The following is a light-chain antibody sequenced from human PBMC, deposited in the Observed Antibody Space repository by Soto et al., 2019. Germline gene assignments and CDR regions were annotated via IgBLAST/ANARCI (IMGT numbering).Light chain of an antibody. Sequence: DIQMTQSPSILPAYVGATVTITCRASQSISDLLAWYQQKPGEAPKLLIYLASTLENGVPSRFSGSGSGTEFALTISSLHPDDFATYYCQQFHRYPWTFGQGTKVEIK. CDR3: QQFHRYPWT. CDR1: QSISDL. J-gene: IGKJ1*01. CDR2: LAS. V-gene: IGKV1-5*03.